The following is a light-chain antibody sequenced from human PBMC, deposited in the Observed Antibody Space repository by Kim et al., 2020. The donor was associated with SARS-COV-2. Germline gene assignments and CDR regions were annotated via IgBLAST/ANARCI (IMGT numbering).Light chain of an antibody. J-gene: IGKJ2*01. V-gene: IGKV1-5*01. CDR1: ENIVRW. CDR3: HQYNGYPYT. CDR2: DAS. Sequence: IRMTQSPSTLSASVGDKVTITCRASENIVRWLAWYQQKPRKAPKSLISDASDLQSGVPSRFSGSGSGTEFTLTINNLQPDDFATYYCHQYNGYPYTFGQGTKVDIK.